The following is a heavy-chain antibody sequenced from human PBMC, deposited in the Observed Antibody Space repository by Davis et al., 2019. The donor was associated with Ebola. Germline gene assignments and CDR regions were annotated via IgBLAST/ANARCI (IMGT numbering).Heavy chain of an antibody. CDR2: IIPVFRTA. CDR1: GGTLTSYA. D-gene: IGHD2-15*01. V-gene: IGHV1-69*13. Sequence: SVKVSCKAVGGTLTSYAMTWVRQAPGQGLEWMGGIIPVFRTANYAQKFQGRVTITADESTRTAYMELSGLRSDDTAVYYCAHLGPQRYCSGGGCHGYLDYWGQGTLVTVSS. J-gene: IGHJ4*02. CDR3: AHLGPQRYCSGGGCHGYLDY.